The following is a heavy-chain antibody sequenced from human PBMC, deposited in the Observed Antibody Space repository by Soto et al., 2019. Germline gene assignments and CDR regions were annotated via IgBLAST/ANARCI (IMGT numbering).Heavy chain of an antibody. J-gene: IGHJ4*02. CDR1: GTYVIGYD. V-gene: IGHV4-59*02. D-gene: IGHD3-10*01. CDR2: IYYTGTT. CDR3: AREVSSFGSNHFDS. Sequence: PSEPLSLTCTVSGTYVIGYDWTWIRQPPGKGLEWIGYIYYTGTTKYNPSLKSRVTISVDTSKNQFSLRLSSVTAADTAVYYCAREVSSFGSNHFDSWGQGALVTVSS.